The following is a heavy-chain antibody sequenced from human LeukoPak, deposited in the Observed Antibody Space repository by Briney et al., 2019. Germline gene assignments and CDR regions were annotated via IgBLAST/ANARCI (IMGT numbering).Heavy chain of an antibody. D-gene: IGHD4-17*01. CDR1: GFTFSSYW. CDR2: IKEDGSEK. J-gene: IGHJ5*02. V-gene: IGHV3-7*01. CDR3: ARDSYGDYNWFDP. Sequence: GGSLRLSCTASGFTFSSYWMSWVRQAPGKGLEWVANIKEDGSEKYYVDSVKGRFTISRDNAKNSLHLQMSSLRAEDTAVYYCARDSYGDYNWFDPWGQGTLVTVSS.